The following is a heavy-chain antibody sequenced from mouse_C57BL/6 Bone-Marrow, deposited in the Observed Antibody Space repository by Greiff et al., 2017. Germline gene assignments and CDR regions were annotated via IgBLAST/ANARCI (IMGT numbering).Heavy chain of an antibody. CDR2: INPYNGDT. J-gene: IGHJ1*03. CDR3: ARNYGSRDWYFDV. D-gene: IGHD1-1*01. V-gene: IGHV1-20*01. CDR1: GYSFTGYF. Sequence: EVQLQQSGPELVKPGDSVKISCKASGYSFTGYFMNWVMQSHGKSLEWIGRINPYNGDTFYNQKFKGKATLTVDKSSSTAHMELRSLTSEDSAVYYCARNYGSRDWYFDVWGTGTTVTVSS.